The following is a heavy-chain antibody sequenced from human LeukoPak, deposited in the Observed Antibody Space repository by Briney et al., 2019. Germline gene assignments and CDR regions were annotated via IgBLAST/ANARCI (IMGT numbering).Heavy chain of an antibody. D-gene: IGHD2-15*01. J-gene: IGHJ4*02. V-gene: IGHV1-2*02. CDR1: GYIFTGHY. Sequence: ASVKVSCKASGYIFTGHYMHWVRQAPGQGLEWMGWINPNSGGTKYAQKFQGRVTMTRDTSISTTYMELRRLTSDDTAVYYCARDISAGVYMYEYWGQGSLVTVSS. CDR3: ARDISAGVYMYEY. CDR2: INPNSGGT.